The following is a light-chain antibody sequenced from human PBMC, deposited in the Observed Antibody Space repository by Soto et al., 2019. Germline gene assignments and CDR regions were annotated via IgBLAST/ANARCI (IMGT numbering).Light chain of an antibody. J-gene: IGKJ1*01. V-gene: IGKV3-20*01. CDR3: HQCYSSRT. Sequence: EIVLTQSPGTLSLSPGERASLSCRASQSLTSSYLAWYQQKPGQAPGLLIYGASSRATGIPDRFSGSGSGTDFTLTISRLEPEDFAVYYCHQCYSSRTFGQGTKVDIK. CDR1: QSLTSSY. CDR2: GAS.